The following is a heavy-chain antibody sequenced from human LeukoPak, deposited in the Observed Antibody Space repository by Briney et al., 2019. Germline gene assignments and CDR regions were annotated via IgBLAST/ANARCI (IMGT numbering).Heavy chain of an antibody. Sequence: GGSLRLSCAASGFTFSSYGMHWVRQAPGKGLEWVALISYDGSNKYYAESVKGRFTISRDNSKNTLYLQMNSLRAEDTAIYYCARSGLNRFDYWGQGTLVTVSS. D-gene: IGHD2-15*01. CDR1: GFTFSSYG. V-gene: IGHV3-30*03. J-gene: IGHJ4*02. CDR3: ARSGLNRFDY. CDR2: ISYDGSNK.